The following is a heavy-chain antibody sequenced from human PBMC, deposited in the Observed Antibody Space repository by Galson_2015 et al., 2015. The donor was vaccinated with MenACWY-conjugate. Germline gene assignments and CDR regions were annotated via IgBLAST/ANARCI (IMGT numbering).Heavy chain of an antibody. D-gene: IGHD1-1*01. Sequence: SEPLSLTCTVSGGSISSSGYYWGWLRQPPGKGLEWIGNFYYSGGTYYNPSLKSRVTISVDTSKNQFSVKLTSVTAADTAVYYCVRVGKGTVDYWGQGTLVTVSS. CDR1: GGSISSSGYY. J-gene: IGHJ4*02. V-gene: IGHV4-39*07. CDR3: VRVGKGTVDY. CDR2: FYYSGGT.